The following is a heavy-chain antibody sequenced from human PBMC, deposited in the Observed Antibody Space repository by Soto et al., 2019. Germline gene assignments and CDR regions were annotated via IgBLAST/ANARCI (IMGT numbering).Heavy chain of an antibody. CDR2: IFSNDEK. Sequence: QVTLKESGPVLVNPTEPLTLTCTVSGFSLSNARMGVSWIRQPPGKALEWLAHIFSNDEKSYSTSLKSRLTSSKDTPKGQVVLTMTNMDPVDTATYYCARIRYDDYGDYSFADYWGQGTLVTVSS. J-gene: IGHJ4*02. CDR3: ARIRYDDYGDYSFADY. V-gene: IGHV2-26*01. CDR1: GFSLSNARMG. D-gene: IGHD4-17*01.